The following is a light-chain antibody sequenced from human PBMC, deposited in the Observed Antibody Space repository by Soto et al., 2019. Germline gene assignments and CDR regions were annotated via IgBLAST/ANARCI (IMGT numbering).Light chain of an antibody. V-gene: IGKV1-5*03. CDR3: QKYTTH. CDR2: KAS. CDR1: QSSRNY. J-gene: IGKJ4*01. Sequence: DSQMTQSPSTLSASVGDRVTITCRASQSSRNYLAWYQQKPGKAPKLLIYKASTLESGVPSRFRGSGSGTEFTLTISSLQPGDFATYYCQKYTTHFGGGTKVEMK.